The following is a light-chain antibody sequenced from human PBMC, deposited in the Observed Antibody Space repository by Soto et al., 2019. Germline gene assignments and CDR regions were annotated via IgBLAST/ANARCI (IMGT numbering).Light chain of an antibody. V-gene: IGKV3-20*01. CDR1: ETITNND. CDR3: HHYGSSPPYT. J-gene: IGKJ2*01. CDR2: GAS. Sequence: PGERATVSCRASETITNNDLAWYQQKPGQAPRLLLYGASTRPTGIPDRFSGSGSGTDFTLTIDRLEPEDFAVYFCHHYGSSPPYTFGQGTKLDIK.